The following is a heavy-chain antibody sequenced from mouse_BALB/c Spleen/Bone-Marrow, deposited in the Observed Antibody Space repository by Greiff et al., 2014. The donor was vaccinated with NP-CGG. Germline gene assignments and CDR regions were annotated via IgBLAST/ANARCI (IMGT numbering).Heavy chain of an antibody. Sequence: VHVKQSGPELVKPGASVKISCKASGYTFTDYNTHWVKQSHGKSLEWIGYIYPYNGGAGYNQKFKSKATLTVDNSSSTAYMELRSLTSDDSAVYYCARSYGNYDAWFAHWGQGTLVTVSA. D-gene: IGHD2-1*01. CDR3: ARSYGNYDAWFAH. CDR1: GYTFTDYN. V-gene: IGHV1S29*02. J-gene: IGHJ3*01. CDR2: IYPYNGGA.